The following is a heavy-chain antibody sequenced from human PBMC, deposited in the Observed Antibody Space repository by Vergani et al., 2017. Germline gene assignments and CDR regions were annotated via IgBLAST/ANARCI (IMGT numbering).Heavy chain of an antibody. Sequence: QVKLQESCPGLLKPSQTLSLTCPVSGESIRSGSHYWSWIRQPAGKGPEWIGHIHTGGSTDLNPSFKSRVSISVDTSKSQFSLKLNSVTVADTAVYYCARSRPYCTSGSCPAIWGQGTLVTVSS. CDR1: GESIRSGSHY. V-gene: IGHV4-61*02. CDR2: IHTGGST. D-gene: IGHD2-15*01. CDR3: ARSRPYCTSGSCPAI. J-gene: IGHJ4*02.